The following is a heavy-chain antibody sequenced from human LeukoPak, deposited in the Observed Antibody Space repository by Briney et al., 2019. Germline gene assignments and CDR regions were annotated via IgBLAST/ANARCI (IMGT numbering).Heavy chain of an antibody. J-gene: IGHJ4*02. D-gene: IGHD2-8*01. CDR1: GFTFSSYG. V-gene: IGHV3-30*02. CDR3: AKKLGNEVFLDY. Sequence: PGGSLRLSCAASGFTFSSYGMHWARQAPGKGLEWVAYIRYDGSNKYYADSVKGRFTISRDNSKKTLYLQMNSLRAEDTAVYYCAKKLGNEVFLDYWGQGTLVTVSS. CDR2: IRYDGSNK.